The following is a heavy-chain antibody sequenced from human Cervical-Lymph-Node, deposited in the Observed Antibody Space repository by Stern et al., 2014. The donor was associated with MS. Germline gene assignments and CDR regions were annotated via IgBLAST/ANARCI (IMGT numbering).Heavy chain of an antibody. D-gene: IGHD4-23*01. CDR2: ISAYNGNT. CDR3: ARAGYSGNSGLDY. J-gene: IGHJ4*02. V-gene: IGHV1-18*04. Sequence: QVQLVQSGAEVKKPGASVKVSCKASGYTFTSYGINWVRQAPGQGLEWMGWISAYNGNTNYAQKLQGRVTMTTATTTSTGYMKLRILRSDDTAVYYCARAGYSGNSGLDYWGQGTLVTVSS. CDR1: GYTFTSYG.